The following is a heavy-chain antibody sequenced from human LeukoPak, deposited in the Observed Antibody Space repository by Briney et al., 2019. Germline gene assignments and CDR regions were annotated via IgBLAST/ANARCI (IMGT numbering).Heavy chain of an antibody. CDR1: GFTVSSNC. CDR3: ARGSDYCDYGYFDL. CDR2: IYSGGST. Sequence: GGSLRLSCAASGFTVSSNCMSWVRQAPGKGLEWVSVIYSGGSTYYADSLKGRFTISRDNSKNTLYLQMNSLRAEDTAVYYCARGSDYCDYGYFDLWGRGTLVTVSS. D-gene: IGHD4-17*01. V-gene: IGHV3-53*01. J-gene: IGHJ2*01.